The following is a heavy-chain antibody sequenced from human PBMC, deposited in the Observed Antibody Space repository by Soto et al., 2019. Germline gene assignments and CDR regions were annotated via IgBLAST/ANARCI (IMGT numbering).Heavy chain of an antibody. D-gene: IGHD6-13*01. Sequence: ASVKVSCKVSGYTLTELSMHWVRQAPGKGLEWMGGLDPEDGETIYAQKFQGRVTMTEDTSTDTAYMELSSLRSEDTAVYYCATGQAGESAAADYWGQGTLVTVSS. CDR1: GYTLTELS. J-gene: IGHJ4*02. V-gene: IGHV1-24*01. CDR2: LDPEDGET. CDR3: ATGQAGESAAADY.